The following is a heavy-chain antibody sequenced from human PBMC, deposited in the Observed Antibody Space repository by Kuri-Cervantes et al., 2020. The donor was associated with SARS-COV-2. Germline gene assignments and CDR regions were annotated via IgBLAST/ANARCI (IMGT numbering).Heavy chain of an antibody. J-gene: IGHJ3*02. CDR2: ISYDGSNK. CDR3: ARDGDDPTGGRAFDI. Sequence: GESLKISCSASGFTFSSYAMHWVRQAPGKGLEWVAVISYDGSNKYYADSVKGRFTISRDNSKNTLYLQMNSLRAEDTAVYYCARDGDDPTGGRAFDIWGQGTMVTVSS. D-gene: IGHD7-27*01. CDR1: GFTFSSYA. V-gene: IGHV3-30*04.